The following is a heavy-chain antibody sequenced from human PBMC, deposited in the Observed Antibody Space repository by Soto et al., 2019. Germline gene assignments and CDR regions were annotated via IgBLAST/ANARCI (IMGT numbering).Heavy chain of an antibody. V-gene: IGHV3-48*01. D-gene: IGHD6-19*01. CDR2: ISSSSSTI. CDR1: GFTFSSYS. J-gene: IGHJ3*02. CDR3: ASNVMIAVADNNAFDI. Sequence: GGSLRLSCAASGFTFSSYSMNWVRQAPGKGLEWVSYISSSSSTIYYADSVKGRFTISRDNAKNSLYLQMNSLRAEDTAVYYCASNVMIAVADNNAFDIWGQGTMVTVS.